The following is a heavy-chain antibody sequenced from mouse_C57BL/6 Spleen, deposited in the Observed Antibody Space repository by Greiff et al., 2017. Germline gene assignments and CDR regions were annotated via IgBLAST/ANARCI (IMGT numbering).Heavy chain of an antibody. CDR1: GFTFSSYG. CDR3: ARQWNYAWFAY. Sequence: EVKLVESGGDLVKPGGSLKLSCAASGFTFSSYGMSWVRQTPDKRLEWVATISSGGSYTYYPDSVKGRFTISRDNAKNTLYLQMSSLKSEDTAMXYCARQWNYAWFAYWGQGTLVTVSA. CDR2: ISSGGSYT. J-gene: IGHJ3*01. V-gene: IGHV5-6*02. D-gene: IGHD1-1*01.